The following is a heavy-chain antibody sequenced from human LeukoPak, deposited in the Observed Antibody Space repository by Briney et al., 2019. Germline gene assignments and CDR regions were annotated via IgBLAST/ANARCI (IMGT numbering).Heavy chain of an antibody. V-gene: IGHV3-48*03. Sequence: PGGSLRLSCAASGFTFSSYEMNWVRQAPGKGLEWVSYISSSGSTIYYADSVKGRFTVSRDNAKNSLYLQMNSLRAEDTAVYYCARLVSTTRDYWGQGTLVTVSS. CDR2: ISSSGSTI. CDR1: GFTFSSYE. D-gene: IGHD4-11*01. CDR3: ARLVSTTRDY. J-gene: IGHJ4*02.